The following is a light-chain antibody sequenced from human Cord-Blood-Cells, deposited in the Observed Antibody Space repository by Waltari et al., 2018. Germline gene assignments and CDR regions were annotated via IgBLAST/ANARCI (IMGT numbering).Light chain of an antibody. J-gene: IGLJ2*01. V-gene: IGLV1-40*01. CDR1: SSNIPAGYD. Sequence: QSVLTQPPSVSGAPGQRVTIPCPGSSSNIPAGYDVHWYQQLPGTAPKLLIYGNSNRPSGVPDRFSGSKSGTSASLTITGLQAEDEADYYCQSYDSSLSGSVFGGGTKLTVL. CDR2: GNS. CDR3: QSYDSSLSGSV.